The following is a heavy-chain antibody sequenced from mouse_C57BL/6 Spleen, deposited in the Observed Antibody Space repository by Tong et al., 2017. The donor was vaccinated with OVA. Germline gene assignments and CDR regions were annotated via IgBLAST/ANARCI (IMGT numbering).Heavy chain of an antibody. J-gene: IGHJ4*01. CDR2: ISSGGSYT. Sequence: EVQLQESGGGLVKPGGSLKLSCAASGFTFSSYGMSWVRQTPDKRLEWVATISSGGSYTYYPDSVKGRFTISRDNAKNTLYLQMSSLKSEDTAMYYCARQQGPYYYGSSYAMDYWGQGTSVTVSS. CDR3: ARQQGPYYYGSSYAMDY. CDR1: GFTFSSYG. D-gene: IGHD1-1*01. V-gene: IGHV5-6*01.